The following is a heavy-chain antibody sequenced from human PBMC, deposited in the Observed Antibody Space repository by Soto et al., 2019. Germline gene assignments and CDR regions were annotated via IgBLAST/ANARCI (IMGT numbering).Heavy chain of an antibody. CDR3: AHTLVGRGFDP. Sequence: QITLKESGTTLVILTQTLTLTCTFSGFSLSTSGVGVGWIRQPPGKALEWLTLIYWGDDKRYSPSLKSRLTITKDTSKNQVVLTMTNMDPVDTATYYCAHTLVGRGFDPWGQGTLVTVSS. D-gene: IGHD3-10*01. J-gene: IGHJ5*02. V-gene: IGHV2-5*02. CDR1: GFSLSTSGVG. CDR2: IYWGDDK.